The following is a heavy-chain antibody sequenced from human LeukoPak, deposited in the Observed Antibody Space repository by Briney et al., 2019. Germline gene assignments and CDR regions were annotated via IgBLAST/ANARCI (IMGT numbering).Heavy chain of an antibody. Sequence: GGSLRLSCAASGYTFSSYGMHWVRQAPGKGLEWVAVIWYDGSNKYYADSVKGRFTISRDNSKNTLYLQMNSLRAEDTAVYYCARDHSSGWYSDYFDYWGQGTLVTVSS. CDR1: GYTFSSYG. D-gene: IGHD6-19*01. J-gene: IGHJ4*02. CDR2: IWYDGSNK. V-gene: IGHV3-33*01. CDR3: ARDHSSGWYSDYFDY.